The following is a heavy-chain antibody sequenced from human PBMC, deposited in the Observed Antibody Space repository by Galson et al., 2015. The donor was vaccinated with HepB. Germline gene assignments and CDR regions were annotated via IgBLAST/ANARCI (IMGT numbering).Heavy chain of an antibody. J-gene: IGHJ5*01. V-gene: IGHV3-23*01. Sequence: SLRLSCAASGFAFDTHAMSWVRQAPGRGLEWIAGISGNGDSRFYADSVKGRFTVSRDNSNNMLYLQMNSLRAEDAGLYFCAKGHGLFDSWGQGALVAVSS. D-gene: IGHD5-24*01. CDR2: ISGNGDSR. CDR1: GFAFDTHA. CDR3: AKGHGLFDS.